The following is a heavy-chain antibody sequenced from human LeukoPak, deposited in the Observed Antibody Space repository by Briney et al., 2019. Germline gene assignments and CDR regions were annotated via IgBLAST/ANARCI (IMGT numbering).Heavy chain of an antibody. CDR1: GFTFSSYS. D-gene: IGHD1-26*01. Sequence: GGSLRLSCAASGFTFSSYSMNWVRQAPGKGLEWVSSISSSSYIYYADSVKGRFTISRDNAKNSLYLQMNSLRAEDTAVYYCARGWEVCGDYFDYWGQGTLVTASS. CDR3: ARGWEVCGDYFDY. V-gene: IGHV3-21*01. J-gene: IGHJ4*02. CDR2: ISSSSYI.